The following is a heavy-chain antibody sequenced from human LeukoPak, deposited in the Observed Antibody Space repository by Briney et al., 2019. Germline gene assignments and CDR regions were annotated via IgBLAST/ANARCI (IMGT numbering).Heavy chain of an antibody. CDR3: ARQSGSDWFDP. J-gene: IGHJ5*02. CDR1: GGSISSYY. CDR2: IYTSEST. Sequence: SETLSLTCTVSGGSISSYYWSWIRQPPGKGLEWIGYIYTSESTNYNPSLKSRVTISVDTSKNQFSLKLSSVTAADTAVYYCARQSGSDWFDPWGQGTLVTVSS. V-gene: IGHV4-4*09.